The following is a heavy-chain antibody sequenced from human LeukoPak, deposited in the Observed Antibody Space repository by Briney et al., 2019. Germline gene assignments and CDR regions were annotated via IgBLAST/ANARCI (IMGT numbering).Heavy chain of an antibody. D-gene: IGHD3-22*01. J-gene: IGHJ4*02. CDR1: GFTVSSNY. CDR2: IYSGGST. Sequence: GGSLRLSCAASGFTVSSNYMSWVRQAPGKGPEWVSVIYSGGSTYYADSVKGRFTISRDNSKNTLYLQMNSLRAEDTAVYYCAREDYYDSSGYYDYWGQGTLVTVSS. CDR3: AREDYYDSSGYYDY. V-gene: IGHV3-66*01.